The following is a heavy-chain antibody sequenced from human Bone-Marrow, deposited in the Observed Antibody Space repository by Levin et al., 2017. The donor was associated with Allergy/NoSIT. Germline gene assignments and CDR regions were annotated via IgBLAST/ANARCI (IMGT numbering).Heavy chain of an antibody. CDR3: AARVFDY. CDR1: GFTVSKFG. J-gene: IGHJ4*02. CDR2: ISSAGSDG. V-gene: IGHV3-33*05. Sequence: GESLKISCAASGFTVSKFGMHWVRQARGKGLEWVALISSAGSDGYYADSVRGRFTISRDNSKSTLYLQMNSLRPDDTAVYYCAARVFDYWGQGTLVNVSS.